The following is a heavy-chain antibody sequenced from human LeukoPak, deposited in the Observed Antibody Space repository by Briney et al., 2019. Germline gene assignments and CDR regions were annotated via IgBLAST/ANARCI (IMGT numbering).Heavy chain of an antibody. D-gene: IGHD6-13*01. CDR3: ASSAPGYSDY. CDR2: IFYTGST. J-gene: IGHJ4*02. CDR1: GGSISSYY. Sequence: SETLSLTCTVSGGSISSYYWSWIRQYPGKGLEWIGYIFYTGSTYYNPSLESRVTISVDTSKNQFSLKLNSVTAADTAVYYCASSAPGYSDYWGQGTLVTVSS. V-gene: IGHV4-59*06.